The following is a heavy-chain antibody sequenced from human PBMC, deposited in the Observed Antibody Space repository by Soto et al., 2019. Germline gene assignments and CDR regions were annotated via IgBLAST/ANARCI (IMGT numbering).Heavy chain of an antibody. Sequence: QVQLVESGGGVVQPGRSLRLSCAASGFTFSSYAMHWVRQAPGKGLEWVAVISYDGSNKYYADSVKGRFTISRDNSKNTLYLQMSSLRAEDTAVYYCARDGVGATGRVFDYWGQGTLVTVSS. CDR2: ISYDGSNK. V-gene: IGHV3-30-3*01. J-gene: IGHJ4*02. CDR1: GFTFSSYA. CDR3: ARDGVGATGRVFDY. D-gene: IGHD1-26*01.